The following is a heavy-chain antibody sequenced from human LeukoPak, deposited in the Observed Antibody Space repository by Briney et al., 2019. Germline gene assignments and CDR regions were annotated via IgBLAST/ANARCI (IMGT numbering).Heavy chain of an antibody. Sequence: SETLSLTCTVSGGSISSYYWSWIRQPPGKGLEWIGYIYYSGSTNYNPSLKSRVTISVDTSKNQFSLKLSSVTAADTAVYYCASEVAVTTSGDAFDTWGQGTMVTVSS. V-gene: IGHV4-59*01. CDR3: ASEVAVTTSGDAFDT. J-gene: IGHJ3*02. CDR2: IYYSGST. D-gene: IGHD4-17*01. CDR1: GGSISSYY.